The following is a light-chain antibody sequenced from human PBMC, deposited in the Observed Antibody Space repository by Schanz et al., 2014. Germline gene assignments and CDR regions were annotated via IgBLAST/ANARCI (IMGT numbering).Light chain of an antibody. CDR3: CSYAGSNNLV. J-gene: IGLJ2*01. CDR2: DVT. Sequence: QSALTQPASVSGSPGQSITISCTGTSSDVGGYNYVSWYQQHPGKAPKLMIYDVTKRPSGVPDRFSGSKSGNTASLTVSGLQAEDEADYYCCSYAGSNNLVFGGGTKLTVL. CDR1: SSDVGGYNY. V-gene: IGLV2-8*01.